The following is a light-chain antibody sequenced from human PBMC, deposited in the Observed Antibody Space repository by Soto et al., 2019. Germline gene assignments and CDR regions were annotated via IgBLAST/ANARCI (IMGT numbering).Light chain of an antibody. Sequence: SVLTQPPSASGSPGQSVTISCTGTSSDVGGYNYVSWYQQHPGKAPKLMIYEVSKRPSGVPDRFSGSKSGNTASLTVSGLQAEDEADYFCNSYTSSTSLPYVFGTGNKVTV. V-gene: IGLV2-8*01. CDR1: SSDVGGYNY. CDR3: NSYTSSTSLPYV. CDR2: EVS. J-gene: IGLJ1*01.